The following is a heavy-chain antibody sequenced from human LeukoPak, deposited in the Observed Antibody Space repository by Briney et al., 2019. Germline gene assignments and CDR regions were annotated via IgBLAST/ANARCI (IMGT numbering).Heavy chain of an antibody. CDR2: IYYSGST. D-gene: IGHD5-18*01. V-gene: IGHV4-59*01. CDR3: ARTTEGGYTYGYFYYYYMDV. Sequence: PSETLSLTCTVSGGSISSYYWSWIRQPPGKGLEWIGYIYYSGSTNYNPSLKSRVTISVDTSKNQFSLKLTSVTAADTAVYYCARTTEGGYTYGYFYYYYMDVWGKGTTVTVSS. J-gene: IGHJ6*03. CDR1: GGSISSYY.